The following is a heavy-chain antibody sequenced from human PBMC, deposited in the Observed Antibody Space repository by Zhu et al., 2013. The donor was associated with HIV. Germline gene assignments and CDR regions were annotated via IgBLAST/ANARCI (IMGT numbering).Heavy chain of an antibody. CDR3: ARDHNSGYYSYFDY. CDR1: GGTFTDHA. D-gene: IGHD3-22*01. Sequence: HVQLVQSGAEVKKPGSSARVSCRTSGGTFTDHAINGVRQAPGQGLEWMGWIIPMFGTANYAQKFQGRVTITADESTSTAYMQLSSLRSEDTAVYYCARDHNSGYYSYFDYWGQGTLVTVSS. V-gene: IGHV1-69*12. CDR2: IIPMFGTA. J-gene: IGHJ4*02.